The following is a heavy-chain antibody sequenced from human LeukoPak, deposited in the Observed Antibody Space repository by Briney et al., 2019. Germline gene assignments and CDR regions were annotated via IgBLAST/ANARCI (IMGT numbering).Heavy chain of an antibody. CDR1: GFTFSSYS. D-gene: IGHD2-8*01. CDR2: ISSSSSYI. V-gene: IGHV3-21*01. Sequence: GGSLRLSCAASGFTFSSYSMNWVRQAPGKGLEWVSSISSSSSYIYYADSVKGRFTNSRDNAKNSLYLQMSSLRAEDTAVYYCARDPPHGVISLARYGMDVWGQGTTVTVSS. CDR3: ARDPPHGVISLARYGMDV. J-gene: IGHJ6*02.